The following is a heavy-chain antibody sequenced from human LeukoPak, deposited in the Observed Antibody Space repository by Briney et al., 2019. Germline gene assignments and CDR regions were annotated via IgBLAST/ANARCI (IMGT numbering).Heavy chain of an antibody. J-gene: IGHJ6*02. CDR2: ISAYNGNT. CDR1: GYTFSSYG. CDR3: ARVSLVGATQSDYYYGMDV. D-gene: IGHD1-26*01. V-gene: IGHV1-18*01. Sequence: ASVKVSCKVSGYTFSSYGISWVRQAPGQGLEWMGWISAYNGNTNYAQKLQGRVTMTTDTSTSTAYMELRSLRSDDTAVYYCARVSLVGATQSDYYYGMDVWGQGTTVTVSS.